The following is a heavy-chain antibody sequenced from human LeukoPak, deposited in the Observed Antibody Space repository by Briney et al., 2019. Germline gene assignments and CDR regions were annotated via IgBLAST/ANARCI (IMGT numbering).Heavy chain of an antibody. CDR1: GFTFSSYW. Sequence: GGSLRLSCAASGFTFSSYWMSWVRQAPGKGLEWVANIKQDGNEKYYVDSVKGRITISRDKAKNSLYLQMNSLRAEDTAVYYCARGGSSSSWYIDYWGQGTLVTVSS. V-gene: IGHV3-7*01. CDR3: ARGGSSSSWYIDY. CDR2: IKQDGNEK. J-gene: IGHJ4*02. D-gene: IGHD6-13*01.